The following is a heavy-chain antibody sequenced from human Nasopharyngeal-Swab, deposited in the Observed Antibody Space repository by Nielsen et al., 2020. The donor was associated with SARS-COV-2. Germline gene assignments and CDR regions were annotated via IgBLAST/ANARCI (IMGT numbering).Heavy chain of an antibody. CDR3: AREPTNMIVVVTYFDY. J-gene: IGHJ4*02. CDR2: IFHNGNT. CDR1: GGSISNYY. D-gene: IGHD3-22*01. Sequence: SETLSLTCTVSGGSISNYYWSWIRQPPGKGLEWIGHIFHNGNTNYNPSLKSRVTISVDPSKNQFSLKLRSVTAADTAVYYCAREPTNMIVVVTYFDYWGQGTLVTVSS. V-gene: IGHV4-59*01.